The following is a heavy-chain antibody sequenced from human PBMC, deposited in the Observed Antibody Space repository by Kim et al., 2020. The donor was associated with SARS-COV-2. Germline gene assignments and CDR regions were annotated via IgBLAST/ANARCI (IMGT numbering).Heavy chain of an antibody. D-gene: IGHD3-3*01. J-gene: IGHJ4*01. V-gene: IGHV1-18*01. CDR2: ISAYNGNT. CDR3: ARDPSRRTFGVNNHLDY. Sequence: ASVKVSCKASGYTFTSYGFTWVRQAPGQGLEWMGWISAYNGNTNYAQKFQGRVTMTTDTSTSTAYMELRSLRSDDTAVYYWARDPSRRTFGVNNHLDYWG. CDR1: GYTFTSYG.